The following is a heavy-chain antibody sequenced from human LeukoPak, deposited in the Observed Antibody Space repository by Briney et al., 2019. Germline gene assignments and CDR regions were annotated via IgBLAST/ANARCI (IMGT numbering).Heavy chain of an antibody. CDR3: ARRTPYDSLTGSLYYFDY. D-gene: IGHD3-9*01. CDR2: IHSGGST. Sequence: GGSLRLSCAVSGFTVSTNYMSWVRQAPGKGLEWISVIHSGGSTDYADSVKGRFTISRDNSKNTLYLQMNSLRAEDTAVYYCARRTPYDSLTGSLYYFDYWGQGTLVTVSS. CDR1: GFTVSTNY. J-gene: IGHJ4*02. V-gene: IGHV3-53*01.